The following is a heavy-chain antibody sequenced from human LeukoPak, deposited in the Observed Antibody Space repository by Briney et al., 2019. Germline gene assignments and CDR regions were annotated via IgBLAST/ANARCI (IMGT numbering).Heavy chain of an antibody. CDR3: ARVYGAAPRYFDL. CDR1: GGSISSYY. D-gene: IGHD2-8*01. J-gene: IGHJ2*01. V-gene: IGHV4-59*12. CDR2: IYYSGST. Sequence: PSETLSLTCTVSGGSISSYYWSWIRQPPGKGLEWIGYIYYSGSTNYNPSLKSRVTISVDTSKNQFSLRLSSVTAADTAVYYCARVYGAAPRYFDLWGRGTLVTVSS.